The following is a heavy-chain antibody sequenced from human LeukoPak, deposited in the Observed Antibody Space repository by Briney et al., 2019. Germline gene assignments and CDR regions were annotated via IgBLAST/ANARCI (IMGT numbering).Heavy chain of an antibody. CDR2: IKQDGSEK. J-gene: IGHJ3*02. CDR1: GFTFSSYW. V-gene: IGHV3-7*01. Sequence: GGSLRLSCAASGFTFSSYWMSWVRQAPGKGLEWMANIKQDGSEKNYVDSVKGRFTISRDNAKKSLYLQMNSLRAEDTAVYYCAKSLQTAAGMVDAFDIWGQGTMVTVSS. CDR3: AKSLQTAAGMVDAFDI. D-gene: IGHD6-13*01.